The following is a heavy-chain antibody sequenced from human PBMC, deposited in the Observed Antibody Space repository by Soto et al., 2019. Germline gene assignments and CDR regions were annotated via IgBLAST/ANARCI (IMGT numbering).Heavy chain of an antibody. D-gene: IGHD4-4*01. CDR1: GGSISSYY. CDR2: IYYSGST. J-gene: IGHJ5*02. CDR3: AREHDYSNYWWFDP. Sequence: PSETLSLTCTVSGGSISSYYWSWIRQPPGKGLEWIGYIYYSGSTNYNPSLKSRVTISVGTSKNQFSLKLSSVTAADTAVYYCAREHDYSNYWWFDPWGQGTLVTVSS. V-gene: IGHV4-59*01.